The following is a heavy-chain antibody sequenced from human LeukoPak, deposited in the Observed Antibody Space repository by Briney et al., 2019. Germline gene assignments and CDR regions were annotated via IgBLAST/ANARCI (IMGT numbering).Heavy chain of an antibody. CDR2: ISYDGSNK. Sequence: PGGSLRLSCAASGFTFSSYAMHWVRQAPGKGLEWVAVISYDGSNKYYADSVKGRFTISRDNSKNTLYLQMSSLRAEDTAVYYCARRAYYDYVWGSYRHENFDYWGQGTLVTVSS. V-gene: IGHV3-30-3*01. J-gene: IGHJ4*02. CDR3: ARRAYYDYVWGSYRHENFDY. D-gene: IGHD3-16*02. CDR1: GFTFSSYA.